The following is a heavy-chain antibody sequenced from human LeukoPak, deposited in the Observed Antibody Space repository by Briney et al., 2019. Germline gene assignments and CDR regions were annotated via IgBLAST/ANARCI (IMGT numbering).Heavy chain of an antibody. CDR1: GFSFSTYI. CDR3: ARENWYLDR. V-gene: IGHV3-48*02. J-gene: IGHJ2*01. CDR2: INSGGSVT. Sequence: GGPQRLSCAASGFSFSTYIMNWVRQAPGKGLEWVAIINSGGSVTYYADSVRGRFTISRDNAKNSLYLQMNSLRDEDTAVYYCARENWYLDRWGRGTLVTVSS.